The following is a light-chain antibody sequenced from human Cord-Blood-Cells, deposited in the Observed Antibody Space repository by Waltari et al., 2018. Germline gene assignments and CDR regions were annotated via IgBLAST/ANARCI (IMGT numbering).Light chain of an antibody. V-gene: IGKV3-20*01. CDR2: GAS. Sequence: LTPSTGTQSFSTGERATHCSRAGQNVSSSYLAWYQQKLGQAPRLLIYGASSRATGIPDRFSGSGSGTDFTLTISSLEPEDFAVYYCQQYGSSPRTFGQGTKLEIK. J-gene: IGKJ1*01. CDR1: QNVSSSY. CDR3: QQYGSSPRT.